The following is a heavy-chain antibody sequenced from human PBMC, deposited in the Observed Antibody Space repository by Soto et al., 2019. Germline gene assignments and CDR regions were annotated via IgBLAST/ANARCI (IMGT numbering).Heavy chain of an antibody. V-gene: IGHV1-18*01. CDR2: ISAYNGNA. D-gene: IGHD2-21*02. J-gene: IGHJ6*02. CDR1: GYTFTSYG. Sequence: GASVKVSCKASGYTFTSYGMSWVRQAPGQGLEWMGWISAYNGNANYAQKLQGRVTMTTDTSTSTAYMELRSLRSDDTAVYYCASFYCGGDCYSNYYYGMDVWGQGTTLTVSS. CDR3: ASFYCGGDCYSNYYYGMDV.